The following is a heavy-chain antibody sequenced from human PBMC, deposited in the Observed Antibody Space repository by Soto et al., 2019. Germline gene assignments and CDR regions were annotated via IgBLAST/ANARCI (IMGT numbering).Heavy chain of an antibody. Sequence: EVQLVESGGGLVQPGGSLRLSCAASGFTFSNYWMSWLRQAPGEGLEWVANMNQDGSERYYVDSVKGRFTISRDNAKNSLFLQMGSLIAEDAAIYYCTRNRSRTMLFCGQGTLVTVSS. J-gene: IGHJ4*02. CDR1: GFTFSNYW. CDR2: MNQDGSER. CDR3: TRNRSRTMLF. V-gene: IGHV3-7*01. D-gene: IGHD3-10*02.